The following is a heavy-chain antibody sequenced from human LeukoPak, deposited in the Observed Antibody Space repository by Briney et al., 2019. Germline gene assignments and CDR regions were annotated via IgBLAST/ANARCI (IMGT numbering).Heavy chain of an antibody. J-gene: IGHJ3*02. Sequence: SETLSLTCTVSAGSISGYYWTWIRQPPGKGQEWIGNIYYTGNTDYNRSLKSRVTISIDTSKNQFSLKLSSVTAADTALYYCARERVIATTYDAFDIWGQGTMVTVSS. V-gene: IGHV4-59*01. CDR1: AGSISGYY. D-gene: IGHD2-15*01. CDR3: ARERVIATTYDAFDI. CDR2: IYYTGNT.